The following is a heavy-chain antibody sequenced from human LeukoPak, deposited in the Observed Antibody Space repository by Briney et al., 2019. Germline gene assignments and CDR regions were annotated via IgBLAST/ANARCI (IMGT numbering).Heavy chain of an antibody. J-gene: IGHJ4*02. V-gene: IGHV4-31*03. CDR3: AREVISMVEVGYFDS. CDR1: GGSIRSGGYY. CDR2: IYYSDYT. D-gene: IGHD2-15*01. Sequence: SETLSLTCTVSGGSIRSGGYYWNWIRQHPGKGLEWIGHIYYSDYTYYNPSLRSRVTLSVDTSKNQFSLRLRSVSAADTAVYYCAREVISMVEVGYFDSWGRGTLVTVSS.